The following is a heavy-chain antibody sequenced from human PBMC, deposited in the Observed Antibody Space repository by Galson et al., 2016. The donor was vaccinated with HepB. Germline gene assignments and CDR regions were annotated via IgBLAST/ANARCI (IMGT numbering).Heavy chain of an antibody. V-gene: IGHV1-69*10. CDR3: ARELDYCSGGICYPYFDY. D-gene: IGHD2-15*01. CDR1: GGDFSTYA. Sequence: SVKVSCKASGGDFSTYAVTWVRQARGQGLEWMGGIVPILGTTSYAQKFQGRVTITADTSTSTAFMELSSLTSEDTSVYYCARELDYCSGGICYPYFDYWGQGTLVTVSS. J-gene: IGHJ4*02. CDR2: IVPILGTT.